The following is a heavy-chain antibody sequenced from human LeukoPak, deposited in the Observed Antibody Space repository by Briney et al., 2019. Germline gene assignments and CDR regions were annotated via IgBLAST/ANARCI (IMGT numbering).Heavy chain of an antibody. V-gene: IGHV3-23*01. Sequence: GGSLRLSCAASGFTFSSYAMSWVRQAPGKGLEWVSAISGGGGSTYYADSVKGRFTISRDNSKNTLYLQMNSLRAEDTAVYYCAKTGPYSGYDSPEKPFDYWGPGTLVTVSS. CDR1: GFTFSSYA. CDR3: AKTGPYSGYDSPEKPFDY. CDR2: ISGGGGST. D-gene: IGHD5-12*01. J-gene: IGHJ4*02.